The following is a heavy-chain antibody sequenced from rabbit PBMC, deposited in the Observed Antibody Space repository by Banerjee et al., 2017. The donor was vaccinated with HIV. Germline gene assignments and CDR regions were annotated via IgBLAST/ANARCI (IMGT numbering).Heavy chain of an antibody. CDR3: ARTGYTGDGFDL. D-gene: IGHD7-1*01. Sequence: QEQLKESGGGLVQPGGSLKLSCKASGFDFSGYYMSWVRQAPGKGLEWIGYINTDTVYTAYASWAKGRFTISKTSSTTVTLQVTSLTAADTATYFCARTGYTGDGFDLWGPGTLVTVS. V-gene: IGHV1S45*01. J-gene: IGHJ4*01. CDR1: GFDFSGYYM. CDR2: INTDTVYT.